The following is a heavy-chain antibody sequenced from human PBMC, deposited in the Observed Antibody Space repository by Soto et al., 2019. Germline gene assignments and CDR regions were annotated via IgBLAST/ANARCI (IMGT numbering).Heavy chain of an antibody. CDR3: ARGLVVTPRGGRYYYYGMDV. J-gene: IGHJ6*02. D-gene: IGHD2-21*02. CDR1: GGTFSSYA. V-gene: IGHV1-69*13. CDR2: IIPIFGTA. Sequence: GASVKVSCKASGGTFSSYAISWVRQAPGQGLEWMGGIIPIFGTANYAQKFQGRVTITADESTSTAYMELSSLRSEDTAVYYCARGLVVTPRGGRYYYYGMDVWGQGTTVTVSS.